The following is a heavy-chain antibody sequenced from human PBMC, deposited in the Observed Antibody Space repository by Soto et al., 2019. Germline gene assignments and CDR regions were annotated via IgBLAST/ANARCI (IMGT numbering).Heavy chain of an antibody. CDR2: ISSSSDYI. Sequence: GESLRLSCAASGFTITSYTMNWVRQAPGKGLEWVSSISSSSDYIYYADSMKGRVTISRDNAKNSLFLDMNSLTGEDTAVYYCTRARLYATGPLDFWGQGTLVTVSS. J-gene: IGHJ4*02. V-gene: IGHV3-21*06. CDR3: TRARLYATGPLDF. CDR1: GFTITSYT. D-gene: IGHD6-25*01.